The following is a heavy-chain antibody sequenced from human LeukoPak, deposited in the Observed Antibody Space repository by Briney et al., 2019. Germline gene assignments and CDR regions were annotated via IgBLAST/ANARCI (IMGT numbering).Heavy chain of an antibody. J-gene: IGHJ4*02. V-gene: IGHV3-23*01. D-gene: IGHD3-3*01. Sequence: SGGSLRLSCAVSGITLSNYGMSWVRQAPGKGLDWVAGISGSGGGTSYADSVKGRFTISRDNAKNTLFLQMNSLRVEDTAVYFCAKRGVVIRVFLVGFHKEAYYFESWGQGAQVTVSS. CDR1: GITLSNYG. CDR3: AKRGVVIRVFLVGFHKEAYYFES. CDR2: ISGSGGGT.